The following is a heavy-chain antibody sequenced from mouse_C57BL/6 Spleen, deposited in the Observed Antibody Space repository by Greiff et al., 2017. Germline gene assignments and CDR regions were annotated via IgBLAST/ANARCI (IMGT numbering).Heavy chain of an antibody. J-gene: IGHJ2*01. CDR1: GYAFSSYW. Sequence: VQLQQSGAALVKPGASVKISCKASGYAFSSYWMNWVKQSNGKSLEWIGVINPNYGTTSYNQKFKGKATLTVDQSSSTAYMQLNSLTSEDSAVYYCAREGTGRDFDYRGQGTTLTVSS. D-gene: IGHD3-3*01. CDR3: AREGTGRDFDY. V-gene: IGHV1-39*01. CDR2: INPNYGTT.